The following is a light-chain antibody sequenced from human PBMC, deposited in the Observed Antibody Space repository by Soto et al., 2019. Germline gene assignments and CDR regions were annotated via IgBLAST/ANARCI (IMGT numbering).Light chain of an antibody. CDR1: KLGDKY. CDR3: QAWDSSTVVV. J-gene: IGLJ2*01. CDR2: QDS. V-gene: IGLV3-1*01. Sequence: SCELTQPPSVSVSPGQTASITCSGDKLGDKYACWYQQKPGQSPVLVIYQDSKRPSGIPERFSGSNSGNTATLTISGTQAMDEADYYCQAWDSSTVVVFGGGTQLTVL.